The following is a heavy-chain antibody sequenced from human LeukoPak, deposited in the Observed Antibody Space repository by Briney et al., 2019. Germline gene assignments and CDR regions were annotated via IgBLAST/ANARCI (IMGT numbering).Heavy chain of an antibody. J-gene: IGHJ6*03. CDR1: GFAFSTYG. Sequence: GGSLRLSCAASGFAFSTYGMNWVRQAPGKGLEWVASISGSSSHKYYADSMKGRITISRDNAKNSLYLQMNSLRAEDTAVYYCVLEQQVYYYFMDVSGKGTTVIV. CDR3: VLEQQVYYYFMDV. V-gene: IGHV3-21*01. D-gene: IGHD1/OR15-1a*01. CDR2: ISGSSSHK.